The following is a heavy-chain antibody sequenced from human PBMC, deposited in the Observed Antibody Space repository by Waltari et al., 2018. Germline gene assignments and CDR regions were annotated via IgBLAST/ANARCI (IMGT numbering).Heavy chain of an antibody. J-gene: IGHJ4*02. D-gene: IGHD5-12*01. V-gene: IGHV4-34*01. Sequence: QVQLQQWGAGLLKPSETLSLTCAVYGGSFSGYYWSWIRQPPGKGLEWIGEINHSGSTNYNPSLKSRVIISVDTSKNQFSLKLSSVTAADTAVYYCARHGYNMGLDYWGQGTLVTVSS. CDR3: ARHGYNMGLDY. CDR1: GGSFSGYY. CDR2: INHSGST.